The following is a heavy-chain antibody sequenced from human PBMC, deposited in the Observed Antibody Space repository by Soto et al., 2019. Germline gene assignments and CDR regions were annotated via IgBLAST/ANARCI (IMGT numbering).Heavy chain of an antibody. CDR3: ARESVSGAFDY. CDR2: ISGSGTTV. D-gene: IGHD6-19*01. V-gene: IGHV3-48*03. CDR1: RFTFITYE. Sequence: GGSLRLACAASRFTFITYEMNCVRQAPGKGLEWVSYISGSGTTVSYADSVKGRFTISRDNAKNTVYLQMNSLRAEDTSIYYCARESVSGAFDYLGQGTLVTVSS. J-gene: IGHJ4*02.